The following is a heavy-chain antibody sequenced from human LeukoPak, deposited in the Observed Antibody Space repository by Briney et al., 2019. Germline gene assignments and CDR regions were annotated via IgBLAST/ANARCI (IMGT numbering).Heavy chain of an antibody. D-gene: IGHD2-2*01. V-gene: IGHV3-30*18. CDR1: GFTFSSYG. CDR2: ISYDGSNK. J-gene: IGHJ4*02. Sequence: GGFLRLSCAASGFTFSSYGMHWVRQAPGKGLEWVAVISYDGSNKYYADSVKGRFTISRDNSKNTLYLQMNSLRAEDTAVYYCAKDSCSSTSCYGDFDYWGQGTLVTVSS. CDR3: AKDSCSSTSCYGDFDY.